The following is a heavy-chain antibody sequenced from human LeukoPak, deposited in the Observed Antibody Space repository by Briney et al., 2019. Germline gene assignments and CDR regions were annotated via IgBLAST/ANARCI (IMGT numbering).Heavy chain of an antibody. CDR1: GYTFTSYD. CDR2: MNPNSGNT. J-gene: IGHJ6*03. D-gene: IGHD3-10*01. CDR3: ARGPYYYGSGGYLSYYYMDV. V-gene: IGHV1-8*01. Sequence: ASVKVSCKASGYTFTSYDINWVRQATGQGLEWMGWMNPNSGNTGYAQKFQGRVTMTRNTSISTAYMELSSLRSEDTAAYYCARGPYYYGSGGYLSYYYMDVWGKGTTVTVSS.